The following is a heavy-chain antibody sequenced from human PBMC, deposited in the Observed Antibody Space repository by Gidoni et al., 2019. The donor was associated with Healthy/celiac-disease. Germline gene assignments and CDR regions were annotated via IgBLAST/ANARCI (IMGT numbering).Heavy chain of an antibody. D-gene: IGHD3-10*01. V-gene: IGHV3-11*05. J-gene: IGHJ4*02. CDR3: ARGLRLWFGELFPYYFDY. Sequence: QVQLVESGGGLVKPGGSLRLSCAASGFTFSDYYMSWIRQAPGKGLEWVSYISSSSSYTNYADSVKGRFTISRDNAKNSLYLQMNSLRAEDTAVYYCARGLRLWFGELFPYYFDYWGQGTLVTVSS. CDR2: ISSSSSYT. CDR1: GFTFSDYY.